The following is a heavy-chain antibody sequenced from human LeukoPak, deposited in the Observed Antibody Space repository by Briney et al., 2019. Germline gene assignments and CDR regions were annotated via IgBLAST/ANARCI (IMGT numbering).Heavy chain of an antibody. CDR1: GFTFSSYW. CDR2: ISSSSSYI. J-gene: IGHJ4*02. Sequence: PGGSLRLSCAASGFTFSSYWMNWVRQAPGKGLEWVSSISSSSSYIYYADSVKGRFTISRDNAKNSLYLQMNSLRAEDTAVYYCASEVGMATRNDYWGQGTLVTVSS. CDR3: ASEVGMATRNDY. D-gene: IGHD5-24*01. V-gene: IGHV3-21*01.